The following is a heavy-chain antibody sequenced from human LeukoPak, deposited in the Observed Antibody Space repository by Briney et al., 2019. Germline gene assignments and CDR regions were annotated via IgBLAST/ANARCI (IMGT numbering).Heavy chain of an antibody. D-gene: IGHD2-15*01. CDR3: AGPSRDCSGGSCFAY. CDR2: IYPGDSDT. J-gene: IGHJ4*02. CDR1: GYSFTSYW. Sequence: GESLKISCKGSGYSFTSYWIGWVRQMPGKGLEWMGIIYPGDSDTRYSPSFQGQVTISADKSISTAYLQWSSLKASDTAMYYCAGPSRDCSGGSCFAYWGQGTLVTVSS. V-gene: IGHV5-51*01.